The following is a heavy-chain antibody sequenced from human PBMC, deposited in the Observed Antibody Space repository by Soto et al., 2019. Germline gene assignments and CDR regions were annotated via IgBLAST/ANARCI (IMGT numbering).Heavy chain of an antibody. CDR3: ATHNGVTPFY. V-gene: IGHV3-53*01. CDR1: AFTVSNNY. J-gene: IGHJ4*02. D-gene: IGHD3-10*01. CDR2: VYSDGTT. Sequence: PGGSLRLSCAASAFTVSNNYMTWVRQAPGRGLEWVSVVYSDGTTYYADSVKGRFTISRDYSLNKVFLQMNSLRAEDTALYYCATHNGVTPFYWGQGTLVTVSS.